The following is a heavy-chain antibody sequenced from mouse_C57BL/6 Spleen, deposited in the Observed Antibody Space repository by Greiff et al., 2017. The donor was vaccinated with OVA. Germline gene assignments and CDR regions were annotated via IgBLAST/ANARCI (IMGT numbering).Heavy chain of an antibody. D-gene: IGHD1-1*02. CDR1: GFSLTSYA. CDR3: ARGGDRGGYFDY. Sequence: VQLKESGPGLVAPSQSLSITCTVSGFSLTSYAISWVRQPPEKGLEWLGVLWTGGGPNYNSALKSRLSISKDNSKSQVFLKMNSLQTDDTARYYCARGGDRGGYFDYWGQGTTLTVSS. V-gene: IGHV2-9-1*01. CDR2: LWTGGGP. J-gene: IGHJ2*01.